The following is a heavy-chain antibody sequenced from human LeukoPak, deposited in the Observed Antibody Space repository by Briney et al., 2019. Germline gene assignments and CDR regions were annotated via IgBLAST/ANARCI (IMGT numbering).Heavy chain of an antibody. CDR3: ARRAVVPAAVSYFDN. Sequence: XPLTXXXFRXSXXNSSCXWGWIRQPPGRGLEWIGGIYYTGTTYYSPSLNSRITISMDTSKNQFSLRLASVTAADTALYYCARRAVVPAAVSYFDNWGQGTLVTVSS. J-gene: IGHJ4*02. CDR2: IYYTGTT. D-gene: IGHD2-2*01. CDR1: RXSXXNSSCX. V-gene: IGHV4-39*01.